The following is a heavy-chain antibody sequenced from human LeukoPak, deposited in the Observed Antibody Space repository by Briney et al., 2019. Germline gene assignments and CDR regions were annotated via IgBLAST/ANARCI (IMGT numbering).Heavy chain of an antibody. CDR3: ARLSGRRDDY. Sequence: PSETLSLTCAVYGGSFSGYYWSWIRQPPGKGLEWIGEINHSGSTNYNPSLKSRVTISVDTSKSQFSLKLSSVTAADTAVYYCARLSGRRDDYWGQGTLVTVSS. J-gene: IGHJ4*02. CDR1: GGSFSGYY. D-gene: IGHD1-26*01. CDR2: INHSGST. V-gene: IGHV4-34*01.